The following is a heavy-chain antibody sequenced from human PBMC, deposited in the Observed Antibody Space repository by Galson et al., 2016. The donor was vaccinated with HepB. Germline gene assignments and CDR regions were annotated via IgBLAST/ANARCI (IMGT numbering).Heavy chain of an antibody. V-gene: IGHV3-23*01. CDR1: GFSVYV. CDR3: AKDLHYEIARSPSDFWRGLARRQSAGDSDMDV. J-gene: IGHJ6*02. Sequence: SLRLSCAASGFSVYVMSWVRQAPGKGLEWVATFSGYDSSAFYADSVKGRFTIARDSSKKTLFLQMNSLRVDGTARYFCAKDLHYEIARSPSDFWRGLARRQSAGDSDMDVWGQGTTVIVSS. CDR2: FSGYDSSA. D-gene: IGHD3-3*01.